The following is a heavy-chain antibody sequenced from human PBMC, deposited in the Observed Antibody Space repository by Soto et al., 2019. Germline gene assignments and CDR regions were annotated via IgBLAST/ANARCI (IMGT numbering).Heavy chain of an antibody. V-gene: IGHV1-69*06. CDR2: IIPIFGTA. J-gene: IGHJ4*02. CDR3: ATCPAGDGYNENPGDY. D-gene: IGHD5-12*01. Sequence: GASVKVSCKASGGTFSSYAISWVRQAPGQGLEWMGGIIPIFGTANYAQKFQGRVTITADKSTSTAYMELSSLRSEDTAVYYCATCPAGDGYNENPGDYWGQGTLVTVSS. CDR1: GGTFSSYA.